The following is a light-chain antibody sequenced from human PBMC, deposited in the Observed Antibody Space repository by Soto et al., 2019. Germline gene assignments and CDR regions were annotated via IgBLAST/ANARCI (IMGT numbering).Light chain of an antibody. V-gene: IGLV2-8*01. CDR2: EVS. J-gene: IGLJ2*01. CDR1: SSDVGGYNY. Sequence: QSALTQPPSASGSPGQSVTISCTGTSSDVGGYNYVSWYQQHPDKVPKLMIYEVSKRPSGVPDRFSGSKSGNTASLTVSGLQAEDEADYYCSSYAGSNNFVVFGGGTKLTVL. CDR3: SSYAGSNNFVV.